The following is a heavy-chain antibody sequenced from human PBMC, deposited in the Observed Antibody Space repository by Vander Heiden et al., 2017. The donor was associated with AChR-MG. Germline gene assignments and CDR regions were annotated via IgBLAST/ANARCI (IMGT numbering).Heavy chain of an antibody. CDR3: VRHPYCSGASCYSEKGGEWLVFDN. CDR1: GGSISSSSYY. J-gene: IGHJ4*02. V-gene: IGHV4-39*01. Sequence: QLQLQESGPGLVKPSETLSLTCTVSGGSISSSSYYWGWIRQPPGKGLEWIGSIYYTGSTYYNPSLKSRVTISVDTSKNQFSLKLSSVTAADTAVFYCVRHPYCSGASCYSEKGGEWLVFDNWGQGTLVTVSS. D-gene: IGHD2-15*01. CDR2: IYYTGST.